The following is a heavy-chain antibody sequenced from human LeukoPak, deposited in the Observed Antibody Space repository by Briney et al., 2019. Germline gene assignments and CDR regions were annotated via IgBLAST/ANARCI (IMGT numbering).Heavy chain of an antibody. V-gene: IGHV3-23*01. CDR3: ATLSDAIAAAGTRNY. CDR2: ISGSGGST. Sequence: PGGSLRLSCAASGFTFSSYSMNWVRQAPGKGLEWVSVISGSGGSTNYADSVNGRFTISRDNSKNMLHLQMSSLRAEDTAVYYCATLSDAIAAAGTRNYWGQGTLVTVSS. J-gene: IGHJ4*02. D-gene: IGHD6-13*01. CDR1: GFTFSSYS.